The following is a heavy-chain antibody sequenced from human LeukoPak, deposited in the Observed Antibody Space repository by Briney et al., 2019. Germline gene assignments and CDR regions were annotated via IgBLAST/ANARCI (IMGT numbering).Heavy chain of an antibody. CDR2: INTSGST. CDR3: VSAKFLVRGVSWFDP. CDR1: GGSISSGSHY. Sequence: SETLPLTCTVSGGSISSGSHYWSWIRQPAGKGLEWIGRINTSGSTNYNPSLKSRVTISVDTSKNQFSLKLTSVTAADTAVYYCVSAKFLVRGVSWFDPWGQGTLVTVSS. V-gene: IGHV4-61*02. D-gene: IGHD3-10*01. J-gene: IGHJ5*02.